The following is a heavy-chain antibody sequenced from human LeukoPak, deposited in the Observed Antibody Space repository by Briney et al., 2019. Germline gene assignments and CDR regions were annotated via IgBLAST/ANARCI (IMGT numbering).Heavy chain of an antibody. V-gene: IGHV1-2*02. J-gene: IGHJ4*02. CDR1: GYSFTGNY. CDR3: ARDLSIAAPGTDFDY. D-gene: IGHD6-13*01. Sequence: ASVKVSCKASGYSFTGNYMHWVRQAPGQGFEWMGWINPNTGGTNYAQKFKGRVLMTRDTSISTAYMELSRLTSDDTAVYYCARDLSIAAPGTDFDYWGQGTLVTVSS. CDR2: INPNTGGT.